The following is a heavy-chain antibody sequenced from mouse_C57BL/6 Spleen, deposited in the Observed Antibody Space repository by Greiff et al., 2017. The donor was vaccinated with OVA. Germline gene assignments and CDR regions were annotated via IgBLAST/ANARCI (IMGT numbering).Heavy chain of an antibody. Sequence: EVQLVESGGGLVQPGGSLKLSCAASGFTFSDYYMYWVRQTPEKRLEWVAYIRNGGGSTYYPDTVKGRFTISRDNAKNTLYLQMSRLKSEDTAMYYCVRGYYVYYAMDYWGQGTSGTVSS. CDR3: VRGYYVYYAMDY. CDR1: GFTFSDYY. V-gene: IGHV5-12*01. J-gene: IGHJ4*01. D-gene: IGHD2-3*01. CDR2: IRNGGGST.